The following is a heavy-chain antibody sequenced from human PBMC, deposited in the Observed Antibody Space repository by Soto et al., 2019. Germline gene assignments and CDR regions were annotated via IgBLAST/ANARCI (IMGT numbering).Heavy chain of an antibody. J-gene: IGHJ4*02. CDR1: SGSFSTYY. CDR3: AGGAAADYFHY. CDR2: IYSSGST. V-gene: IGHV4-4*07. D-gene: IGHD6-13*01. Sequence: SETLPLTCTVSSGSFSTYYWSWIRQPAGKGLERIGRIYSSGSTLYNPSLKSRVTMSVDTSRNHFSLNLNSVTAADTAVYYCAGGAAADYFHYWGQGTLVTVSS.